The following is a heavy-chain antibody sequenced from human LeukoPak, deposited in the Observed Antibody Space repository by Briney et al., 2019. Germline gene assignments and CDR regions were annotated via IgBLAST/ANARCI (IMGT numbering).Heavy chain of an antibody. CDR3: ARAQTYYYDSSGYL. V-gene: IGHV3-23*01. Sequence: GGSLRLSCVASGFTFSNYAMSWVRQAPGKGLEWVSILSSSGGATYYADSVKGRFTISRDNSKNTLYLQMNSLRAEDTAVYYCARAQTYYYDSSGYLWGQGTLVTVSS. CDR1: GFTFSNYA. J-gene: IGHJ4*02. D-gene: IGHD3-22*01. CDR2: LSSSGGAT.